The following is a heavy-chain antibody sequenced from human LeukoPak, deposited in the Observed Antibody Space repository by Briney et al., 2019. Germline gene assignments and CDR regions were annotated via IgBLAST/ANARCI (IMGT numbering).Heavy chain of an antibody. Sequence: GGSLRLSCAASGFTFSKYWMHWVRHAPGKGLVWVSRLTSDGSNTDYADSVKGRLTISRDNAKSTLYLQMNGLRAEDTAVYYCAREDWYLDSWGQGTLVTVSS. CDR2: LTSDGSNT. CDR3: AREDWYLDS. D-gene: IGHD3/OR15-3a*01. V-gene: IGHV3-74*01. CDR1: GFTFSKYW. J-gene: IGHJ4*02.